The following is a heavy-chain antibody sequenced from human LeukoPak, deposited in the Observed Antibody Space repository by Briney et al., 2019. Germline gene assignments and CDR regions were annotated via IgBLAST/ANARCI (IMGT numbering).Heavy chain of an antibody. CDR1: GFTFSSYA. V-gene: IGHV3-23*01. J-gene: IGHJ4*02. Sequence: GGSLRPSCAASGFTFSSYAMNWVRQAPGKGLEWVSGTSGSGSSTYYADSVKGRFTISRDNSKNTLSLQMNSLRAEDTAVYYCARGRSGIYFALDYWGQGTRVTVSS. CDR2: TSGSGSST. CDR3: ARGRSGIYFALDY. D-gene: IGHD3-10*01.